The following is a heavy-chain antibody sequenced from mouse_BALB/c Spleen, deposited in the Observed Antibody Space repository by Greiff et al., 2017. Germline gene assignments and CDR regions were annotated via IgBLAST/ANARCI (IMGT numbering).Heavy chain of an antibody. CDR1: GFTFSSFG. D-gene: IGHD1-1*01. J-gene: IGHJ1*01. CDR3: ARPITTVVDWYIDV. V-gene: IGHV5-17*02. Sequence: EVHLVESGGGLVQPGGSRKLSCAASGFTFSSFGMHWVRQAPEKGLEWVAYISSGSSTIYYADTVKGRFTISRDNPKNTLFLKMTSLRSEDTAMYYCARPITTVVDWYIDVWGAGTTVTVSS. CDR2: ISSGSSTI.